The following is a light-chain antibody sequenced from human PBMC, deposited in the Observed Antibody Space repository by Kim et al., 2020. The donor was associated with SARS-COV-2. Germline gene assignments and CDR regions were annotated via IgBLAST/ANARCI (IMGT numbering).Light chain of an antibody. J-gene: IGKJ2*01. CDR1: QSIGSY. CDR3: QQREI. V-gene: IGKV3-11*01. CDR2: DAS. Sequence: EIVLTQSPATLSLSPGARATLSCRASQSIGSYLNWYQQKAGQAPRLLIYDASNRATGIPARFSGSGSETDFTLTISSLEPEDFAIYYYQQREIFGQGTNLDI.